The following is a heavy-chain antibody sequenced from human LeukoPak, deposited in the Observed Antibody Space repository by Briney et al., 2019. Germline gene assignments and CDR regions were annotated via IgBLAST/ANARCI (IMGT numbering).Heavy chain of an antibody. V-gene: IGHV3-64*02. CDR2: ISSNGGST. J-gene: IGHJ6*04. CDR3: ARASGYCSGGSCPLYYYGMDV. Sequence: PGGSLRLSCAASGFTFSSYAMHWVRQAPGKGLEYVSAISSNGGSTYYADSVKGRFTISRDNSKNTLYLQMGGLRAEDMAVYYCARASGYCSGGSCPLYYYGMDVWGKGTTVTVSS. CDR1: GFTFSSYA. D-gene: IGHD2-15*01.